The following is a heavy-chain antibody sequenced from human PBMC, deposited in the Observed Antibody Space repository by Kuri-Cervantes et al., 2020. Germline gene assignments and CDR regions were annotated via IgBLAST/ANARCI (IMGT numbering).Heavy chain of an antibody. Sequence: GESLKISCAASGFTFSSYAMHWVRQAPGKGLEWVAVISYDGSNKYYADSVKGRFTISRDNSKNTLYLQMNSLGAEDTAVYYCARYNIAAAGTNFDYWGQGTLVTVSS. CDR2: ISYDGSNK. V-gene: IGHV3-30-3*01. D-gene: IGHD6-13*01. CDR3: ARYNIAAAGTNFDY. J-gene: IGHJ4*02. CDR1: GFTFSSYA.